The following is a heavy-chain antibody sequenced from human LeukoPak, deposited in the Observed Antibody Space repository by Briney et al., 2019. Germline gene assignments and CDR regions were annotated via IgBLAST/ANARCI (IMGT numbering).Heavy chain of an antibody. CDR2: IYTSGST. D-gene: IGHD3-22*01. CDR3: ARGTMIVVVITTLGWFDP. Sequence: PSETLSLTCTVSGGSITSGSYYWSWIRQPAGKGLEWIGRIYTSGSTDYNPSLKSRVTISVDTSKNQFSLKLSSVTAADTAVYYCARGTMIVVVITTLGWFDPWGQGTLVTVSS. CDR1: GGSITSGSYY. J-gene: IGHJ5*02. V-gene: IGHV4-61*02.